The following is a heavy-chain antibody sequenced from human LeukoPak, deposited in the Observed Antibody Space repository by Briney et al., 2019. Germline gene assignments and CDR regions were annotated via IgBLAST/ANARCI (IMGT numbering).Heavy chain of an antibody. D-gene: IGHD1-14*01. Sequence: SQTLSLTCTVSGGSISSGDYYWSWIRQPPGKGLVWIGYIYYSGSTYYNPSLKSRVTISVDTSKNQFSLKLSSVTAADTAVYYCATGDHYYYYGMDVWGQGTTVTVSS. CDR3: ATGDHYYYYGMDV. J-gene: IGHJ6*02. CDR1: GGSISSGDYY. V-gene: IGHV4-30-4*01. CDR2: IYYSGST.